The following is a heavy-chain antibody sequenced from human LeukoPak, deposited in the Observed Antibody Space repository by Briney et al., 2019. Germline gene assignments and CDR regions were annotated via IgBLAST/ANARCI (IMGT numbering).Heavy chain of an antibody. CDR2: ITNNGGST. D-gene: IGHD4-17*01. CDR3: ARGRLASTPTTTYDY. Sequence: GGSLRLSSVASGFIFSSHAMHWVRQAPGKGLEYVSAITNNGGSTYYGNSVEGRFTISRDNSKNTLYLQMVSLRPEDMAVYYCARGRLASTPTTTYDYWGQGTLVAVSS. CDR1: GFIFSSHA. J-gene: IGHJ4*02. V-gene: IGHV3-64*01.